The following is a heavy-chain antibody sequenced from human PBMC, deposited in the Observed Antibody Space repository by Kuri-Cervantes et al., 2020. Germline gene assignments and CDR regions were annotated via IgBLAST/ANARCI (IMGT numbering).Heavy chain of an antibody. V-gene: IGHV3-21*01. D-gene: IGHD4-17*01. CDR1: GFTFSSHS. Sequence: ESLKISLAASGFTFSSHSMNWVRQAPGKGLEWVSSISSSSSYIYYADSVKGRFTFSRDNAQNLLYLQMNSLRAEDTAVYYCARETVTTYYYYYYGMDVWGQGTTVTVSS. J-gene: IGHJ6*02. CDR3: ARETVTTYYYYYYGMDV. CDR2: ISSSSSYI.